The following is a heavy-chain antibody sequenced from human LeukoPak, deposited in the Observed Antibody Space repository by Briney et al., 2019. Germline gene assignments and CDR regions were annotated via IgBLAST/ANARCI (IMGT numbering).Heavy chain of an antibody. CDR3: TSHGEIHYASGWGATYDH. CDR2: ISSSGSTI. Sequence: GGSLRLSCAASGFTFSSYEMNWVRQAPGKGLEWVSYISSSGSTIYYADSVKGRFTISRDNAKNPLYLQMNSLRAEDTAVYYCTSHGEIHYASGWGATYDHWGQGTLVTVSS. CDR1: GFTFSSYE. V-gene: IGHV3-48*03. J-gene: IGHJ4*02. D-gene: IGHD3-10*01.